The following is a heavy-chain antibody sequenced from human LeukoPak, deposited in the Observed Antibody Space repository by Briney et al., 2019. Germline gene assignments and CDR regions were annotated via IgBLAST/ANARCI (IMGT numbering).Heavy chain of an antibody. Sequence: GESLKISCEASGYSFTNYWIGWVRQMPGKGLEWMGIIDPSDSDTRYSPSFQGHVTISADKSISTAYLQWSSLRASDNTIYYCARRVVASDTGDAFDVWGQGTMVTVSS. J-gene: IGHJ3*01. CDR3: ARRVVASDTGDAFDV. D-gene: IGHD2-2*01. V-gene: IGHV5-51*01. CDR1: GYSFTNYW. CDR2: IDPSDSDT.